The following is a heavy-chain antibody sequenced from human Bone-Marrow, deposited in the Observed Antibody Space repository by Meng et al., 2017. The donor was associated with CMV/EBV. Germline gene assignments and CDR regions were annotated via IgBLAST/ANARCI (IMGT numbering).Heavy chain of an antibody. D-gene: IGHD3-3*01. J-gene: IGHJ5*02. Sequence: GSLRLSCTVSGDSISRYYWSWIRQPPGKGLEWIGHIYYSGSTNYNPSLKSRVTMSVDMSKNQFSLKLSSVTAADTAVYYCARGSRITIFGVALRALRNWFDPWGHGTLVTVSS. CDR3: ARGSRITIFGVALRALRNWFDP. CDR1: GDSISRYY. CDR2: IYYSGST. V-gene: IGHV4-59*01.